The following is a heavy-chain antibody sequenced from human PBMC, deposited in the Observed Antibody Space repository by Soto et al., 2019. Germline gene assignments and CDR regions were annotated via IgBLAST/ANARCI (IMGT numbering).Heavy chain of an antibody. CDR2: IRSKTNSYAT. Sequence: EGQLVESGGGLVQPGGSLKLSCAASGFTFGGSAIHWVRQASGKGLEWVGHIRSKTNSYATAYAESVKGRFTISRDDSMNTAYLQMNSLKTEDTAVYFCTRQTDAVQWLVVPTDYNFDYWGQGTLVTVSS. CDR3: TRQTDAVQWLVVPTDYNFDY. J-gene: IGHJ4*02. CDR1: GFTFGGSA. D-gene: IGHD6-19*01. V-gene: IGHV3-73*02.